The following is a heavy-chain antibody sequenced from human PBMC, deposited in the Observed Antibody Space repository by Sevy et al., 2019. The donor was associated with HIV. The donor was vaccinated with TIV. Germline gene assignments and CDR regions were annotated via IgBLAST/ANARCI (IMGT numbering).Heavy chain of an antibody. CDR3: ASFPMVRGVIEYFQH. CDR2: IYTSGST. D-gene: IGHD3-10*01. V-gene: IGHV4-61*02. J-gene: IGHJ1*01. Sequence: SETLSLTCTVSGGSISSGSYYWSWIRQPAGKGLEWIGRIYTSGSTNYNPSLKSRVTISVDTSKNQFSLKLSSVTAADTAVYYCASFPMVRGVIEYFQHWGQGTLVTVSS. CDR1: GGSISSGSYY.